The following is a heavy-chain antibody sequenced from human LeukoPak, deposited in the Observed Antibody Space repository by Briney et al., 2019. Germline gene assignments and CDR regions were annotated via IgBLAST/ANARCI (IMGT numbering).Heavy chain of an antibody. CDR1: SPSLPSSYY. D-gene: IGHD1-26*01. Sequence: PSQTLSLTCTVSSPSLPSSYYWSWIRQPPGKGLEWIGYISASGNTNYNHSLKSRVTITVDTSKSQFSLNLSSVTAADTAIYYCARLTGGGSYWGYFDYWGQGNLVTVSS. J-gene: IGHJ4*02. CDR3: ARLTGGGSYWGYFDY. CDR2: ISASGNT. V-gene: IGHV4-4*09.